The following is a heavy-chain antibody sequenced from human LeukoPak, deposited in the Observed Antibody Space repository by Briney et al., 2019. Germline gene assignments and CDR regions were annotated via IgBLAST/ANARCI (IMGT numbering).Heavy chain of an antibody. D-gene: IGHD3-3*01. Sequence: PSQTLSLTCTVSGGSISSGDYYWSWIRQPPGKGLEWIGYIYYSGSTYYNPSLKSRVTISVDTSKNQFSLKLSSVTAADTAVYYCARVGTIFGVVTLFDPWGQGTLVTVSS. V-gene: IGHV4-30-4*08. J-gene: IGHJ5*02. CDR3: ARVGTIFGVVTLFDP. CDR1: GGSISSGDYY. CDR2: IYYSGST.